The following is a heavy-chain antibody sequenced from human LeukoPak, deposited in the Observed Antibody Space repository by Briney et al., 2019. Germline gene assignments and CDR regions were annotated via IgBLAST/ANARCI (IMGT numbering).Heavy chain of an antibody. J-gene: IGHJ4*02. D-gene: IGHD3-10*01. CDR2: IYYSGST. Sequence: PSETLSLTCTVSGDSISSSSSYWGWIRQPPGKGLEWIGSIYYSGSTYYNSSLKSRATISVDTSKNQFSLKLSSVTAADTAVYYCARIGSVLLWFGDGYWGQGTLVTVSS. CDR1: GDSISSSSSY. V-gene: IGHV4-39*01. CDR3: ARIGSVLLWFGDGY.